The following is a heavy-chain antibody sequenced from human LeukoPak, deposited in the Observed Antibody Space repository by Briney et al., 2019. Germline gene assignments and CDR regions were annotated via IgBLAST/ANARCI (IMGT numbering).Heavy chain of an antibody. Sequence: GGSLRLSCAASGFTFSSYAMSWVRQAPGKGMEWVSAISGSGGSTYYADSVKGRFTISRDNAKNSLYLQMNSLRAEDTAVYYCAELGITMIGGVWGKGTTVTISS. CDR2: ISGSGGST. CDR3: AELGITMIGGV. J-gene: IGHJ6*04. CDR1: GFTFSSYA. V-gene: IGHV3-23*01. D-gene: IGHD3-10*02.